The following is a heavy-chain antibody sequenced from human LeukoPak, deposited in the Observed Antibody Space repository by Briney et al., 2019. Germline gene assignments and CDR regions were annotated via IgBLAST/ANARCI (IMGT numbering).Heavy chain of an antibody. CDR2: IWHDGRNQ. CDR1: GFTFSNFG. V-gene: IGHV3-33*01. CDR3: ARQTGTYDLDY. Sequence: PGRSLRLSCAASGFTFSNFGMHWVRQAPGEGLEWVAVIWHDGRNQHYADSVKGRFTISRDNSKGTLYLQMNSLRVEDTAVCYCARQTGTYDLDYWGQGTLVTVSS. D-gene: IGHD3-10*01. J-gene: IGHJ4*02.